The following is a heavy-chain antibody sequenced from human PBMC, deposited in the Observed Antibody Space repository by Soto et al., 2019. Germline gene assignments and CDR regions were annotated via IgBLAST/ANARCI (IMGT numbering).Heavy chain of an antibody. D-gene: IGHD2-15*01. J-gene: IGHJ4*02. CDR1: GGSIISGDYY. V-gene: IGHV4-30-4*01. Sequence: PSETLSLTCTVAGGSIISGDYYWSWIRQPPGKGLGWIGSIYYSGSTYYNPSLKSRVTISVDTSKNQFSLKLSSVTAADTAVYYCARDLYSCSGGSCYRWYFDYWGQGTLVTVSS. CDR3: ARDLYSCSGGSCYRWYFDY. CDR2: IYYSGST.